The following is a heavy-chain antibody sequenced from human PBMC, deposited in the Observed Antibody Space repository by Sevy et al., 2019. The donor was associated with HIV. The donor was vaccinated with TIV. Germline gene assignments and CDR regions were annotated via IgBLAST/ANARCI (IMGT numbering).Heavy chain of an antibody. V-gene: IGHV4-59*01. Sequence: SETLSLTCTVSGGSITSDYWSWIRQPPGKGLEWIGYMFYSGSTNYSPSLKSRVTISVDSSKSQFSLKLGSVTAADTAVYYCAGGYTQKPAFDYWGQGTLGTVSS. CDR1: GGSITSDY. D-gene: IGHD1-26*01. CDR3: AGGYTQKPAFDY. J-gene: IGHJ4*02. CDR2: MFYSGST.